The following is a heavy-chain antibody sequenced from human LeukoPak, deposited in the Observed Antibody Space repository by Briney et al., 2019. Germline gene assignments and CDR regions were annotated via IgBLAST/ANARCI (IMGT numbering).Heavy chain of an antibody. CDR3: AKRGSYYYDSSGYRDDAFDI. CDR1: GFTFSSYA. V-gene: IGHV3-23*01. Sequence: GGSLRLSCAASGFTFSSYAMAWVRQAPGKGLEWVSAITGSGGTTYYADSVKGRFTISRDNSKNTLYLQMNSLRAEDTAVYYCAKRGSYYYDSSGYRDDAFDIWGQGTMVTVSS. D-gene: IGHD3-22*01. CDR2: ITGSGGTT. J-gene: IGHJ3*02.